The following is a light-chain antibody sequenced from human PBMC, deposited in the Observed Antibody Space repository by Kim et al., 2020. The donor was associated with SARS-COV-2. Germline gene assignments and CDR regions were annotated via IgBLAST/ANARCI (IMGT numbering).Light chain of an antibody. CDR1: RSNIGGNT. J-gene: IGLJ3*02. CDR2: YND. CDR3: AAWDDSLNGWV. Sequence: ELTQPPSASGTPGQRVTISCSGSRSNIGGNTGNWYQQLPGTAPKVLIYYNDQRPTGVPDRFSGSKSGTSASLAISGLQSEDEADYYCAAWDDSLNGWVFGGGTKLTVL. V-gene: IGLV1-44*01.